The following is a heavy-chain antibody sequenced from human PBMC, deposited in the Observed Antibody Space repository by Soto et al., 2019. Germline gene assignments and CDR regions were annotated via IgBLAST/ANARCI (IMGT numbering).Heavy chain of an antibody. Sequence: SETLSLTCTVSGGSISSYYWSWIRQPPGKGLEWIGYIYYSGSTNYNPSLKSRVTISVDTSKNQFSLKLSSVTAADTAVYYCARVRGYSGYDFGRGYYYYYYMDVWGKGTTVTVSS. J-gene: IGHJ6*03. CDR3: ARVRGYSGYDFGRGYYYYYYMDV. D-gene: IGHD5-12*01. V-gene: IGHV4-59*01. CDR1: GGSISSYY. CDR2: IYYSGST.